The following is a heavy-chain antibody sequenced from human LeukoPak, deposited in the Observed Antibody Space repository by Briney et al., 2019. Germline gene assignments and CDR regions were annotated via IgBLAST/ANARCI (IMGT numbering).Heavy chain of an antibody. CDR3: ARVGGIAAAGTWNNY. V-gene: IGHV3-53*01. CDR1: GFTVSSNY. CDR2: IYSGGST. Sequence: GGSLRLSCAASGFTVSSNYMSWVRQAREKGLEWVSFIYSGGSTYYADSVKGRFTISRDNSKNTLYLQMNSLRAEDTAVYYCARVGGIAAAGTWNNYWGQGTLVTVSS. D-gene: IGHD6-13*01. J-gene: IGHJ4*02.